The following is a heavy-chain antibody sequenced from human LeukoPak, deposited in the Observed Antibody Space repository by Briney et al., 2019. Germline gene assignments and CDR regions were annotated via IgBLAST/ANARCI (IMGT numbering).Heavy chain of an antibody. CDR2: ISHSGST. J-gene: IGHJ6*02. D-gene: IGHD3-22*01. CDR1: GGSFSGYY. Sequence: SETLSLTCAVYGGSFSGYYWSWIRQPPGKGLEWIGEISHSGSTNYNPSLKSRVTISVDTSKNQFSLKLSSLPAADTAVYYCARVCYYYISRLYGMDVWGQGTTVTVSS. V-gene: IGHV4-34*01. CDR3: ARVCYYYISRLYGMDV.